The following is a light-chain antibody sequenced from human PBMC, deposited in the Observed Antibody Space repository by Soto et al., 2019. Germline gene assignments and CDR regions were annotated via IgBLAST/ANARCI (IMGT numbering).Light chain of an antibody. J-gene: IGKJ1*01. Sequence: EIVLTQSPGTLSLSPGERATLSCRASQTVSTNYLAWYQQKPGQAPRLLIYGASKRATGIPDRVSGSGSGTDFTLTISRLEPEDFAVYCWQQYCSSPRTFGQGTKVESK. CDR1: QTVSTNY. CDR2: GAS. V-gene: IGKV3-20*01. CDR3: QQYCSSPRT.